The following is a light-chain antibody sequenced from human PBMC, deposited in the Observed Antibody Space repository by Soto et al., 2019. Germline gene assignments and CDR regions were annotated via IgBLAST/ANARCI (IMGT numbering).Light chain of an antibody. CDR1: QSVSSH. J-gene: IGKJ5*01. Sequence: EIVLTQSQATLYLSPGERATLSCRASQSVSSHLSWYQQKPGQAPRLLIFDASNRATGIPARFSGSGSGTDFTLTISSLENEDFAVYFCQQRGKWITFGQGTRLEIK. V-gene: IGKV3-11*01. CDR3: QQRGKWIT. CDR2: DAS.